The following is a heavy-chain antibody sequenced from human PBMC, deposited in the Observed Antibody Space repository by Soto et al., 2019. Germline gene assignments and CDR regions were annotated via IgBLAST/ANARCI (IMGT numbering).Heavy chain of an antibody. V-gene: IGHV4-59*01. Sequence: ASETLSLTCTVSGGSISSYYWSWIRQPPGKGLEWIGYIYYSGSTNYNPSLKSRVTISVDTSKNQFSLKLSSVTAADTAVYYCARGITMVRGVVDYMDVWGKGTTVTVSS. CDR2: IYYSGST. D-gene: IGHD3-10*01. J-gene: IGHJ6*03. CDR3: ARGITMVRGVVDYMDV. CDR1: GGSISSYY.